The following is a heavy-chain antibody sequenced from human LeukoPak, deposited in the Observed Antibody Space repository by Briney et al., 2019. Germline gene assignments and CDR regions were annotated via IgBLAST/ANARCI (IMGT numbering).Heavy chain of an antibody. D-gene: IGHD2-15*01. J-gene: IGHJ6*02. CDR3: ARDTEVVVAAIYYYYYGMDV. V-gene: IGHV1-18*01. Sequence: ASVKVSCKASGYTFTSYGISWVRQAPGQGLEWMGWISAYNGNTNYAQKLQGRVTMTTDTSTSTAYMELRSLRSDDTAVYYCARDTEVVVAAIYYYYYGMDVWGQGTTVTVSS. CDR1: GYTFTSYG. CDR2: ISAYNGNT.